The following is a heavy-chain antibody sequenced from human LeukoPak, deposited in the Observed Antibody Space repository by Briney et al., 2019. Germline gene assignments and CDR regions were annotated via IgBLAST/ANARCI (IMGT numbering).Heavy chain of an antibody. V-gene: IGHV4-59*08. D-gene: IGHD3-22*01. J-gene: IGHJ4*02. Sequence: KASETLSLTCTVSGGSISSYYWSWIRQPPGKGLEWIGYIYYSGSTNYNPSLKSRVTISVDTSKNQFSLKLSSVTAADTAVYYCARHFYYDSSGYYLIVPYYFDYWGQGTLVTVSS. CDR3: ARHFYYDSSGYYLIVPYYFDY. CDR1: GGSISSYY. CDR2: IYYSGST.